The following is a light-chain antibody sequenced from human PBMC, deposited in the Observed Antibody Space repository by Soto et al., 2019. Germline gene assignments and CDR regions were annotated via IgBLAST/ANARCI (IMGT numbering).Light chain of an antibody. CDR2: DVS. V-gene: IGLV2-14*03. CDR1: SSDVGGYNY. J-gene: IGLJ1*01. Sequence: QSALTQPASVSGSPGQSITISCTGTSSDVGGYNYVSWYQHHPGKAPKLMIYDVSNRPSGVSNRFSGSKSGNTAPLTISGLQPDDEADYYCSSYTTSNTRQIVLGTGTKVTVL. CDR3: SSYTTSNTRQIV.